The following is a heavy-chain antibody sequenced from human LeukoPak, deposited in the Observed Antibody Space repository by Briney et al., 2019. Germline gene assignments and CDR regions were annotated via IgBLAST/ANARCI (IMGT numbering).Heavy chain of an antibody. J-gene: IGHJ4*02. V-gene: IGHV3-7*01. D-gene: IGHD4/OR15-4a*01. CDR1: RFTFSSYW. Sequence: GRSLRLSCAASRFTFSSYWMTWVRQTPGKGLEWVANIKHDGSEDYFVDSVKGRFPISRDNAENSLHLQMSSPRAEDTAVYYCARSANYGGHAFFDYWGQGILVIVSS. CDR2: IKHDGSED. CDR3: ARSANYGGHAFFDY.